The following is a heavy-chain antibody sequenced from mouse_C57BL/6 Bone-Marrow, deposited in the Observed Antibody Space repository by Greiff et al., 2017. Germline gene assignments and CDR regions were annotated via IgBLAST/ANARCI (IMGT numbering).Heavy chain of an antibody. Sequence: QVHVKQSGAELARPGASVKLSCKASGYTFTSYGISWVKQRTGQGLEWIGEIYPRSGNTYYNEKFKGKATLTADKSSSTAYMELRSLTSEDSAVYFCANYYGSKGDYFDYWGQGTTLTVSS. J-gene: IGHJ2*01. CDR1: GYTFTSYG. D-gene: IGHD1-1*01. CDR3: ANYYGSKGDYFDY. CDR2: IYPRSGNT. V-gene: IGHV1-81*01.